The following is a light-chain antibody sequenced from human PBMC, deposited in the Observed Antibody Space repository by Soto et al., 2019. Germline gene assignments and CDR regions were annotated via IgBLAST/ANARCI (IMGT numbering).Light chain of an antibody. V-gene: IGKV1-17*02. Sequence: DIQMTQSPSSLSASEGDRVTITCRASQTIRTYLNWYQQKPGKAPKLLIYAASSLESGVPSRFSGSGSGTEFTLTISNLQPDDFATYFCQQYHNYPRTFGQGTRWIS. CDR2: AAS. CDR1: QTIRTY. CDR3: QQYHNYPRT. J-gene: IGKJ1*01.